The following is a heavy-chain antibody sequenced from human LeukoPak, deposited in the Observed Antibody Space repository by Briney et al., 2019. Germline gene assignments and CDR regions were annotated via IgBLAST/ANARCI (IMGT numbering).Heavy chain of an antibody. CDR2: INPNSGGT. J-gene: IGHJ4*02. Sequence: GSVKVSCKASGYTFTGYYMHWVRQAPGQGLEWMGWINPNSGGTNYAQKFQGRVTMTRDTSISTAYMELSRLRSDDTAVYYCARGGRGTMVRGVIPDYWGQGTLVTVSS. D-gene: IGHD3-10*01. V-gene: IGHV1-2*02. CDR1: GYTFTGYY. CDR3: ARGGRGTMVRGVIPDY.